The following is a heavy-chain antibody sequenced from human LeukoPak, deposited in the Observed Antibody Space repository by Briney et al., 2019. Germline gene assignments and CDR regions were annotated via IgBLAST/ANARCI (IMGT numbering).Heavy chain of an antibody. CDR1: GFTFSSYS. D-gene: IGHD3-22*01. Sequence: GGSLRLYCAASGFTFSSYSMNWVRQAPGKGLEWVSSISSSSSYIYYADSVKGRFTISRDNAKNSLYLQMNSLRAEDTAVYYCARDQGVVVITYLDYWGQGTLVTVSS. CDR3: ARDQGVVVITYLDY. J-gene: IGHJ4*02. CDR2: ISSSSSYI. V-gene: IGHV3-21*01.